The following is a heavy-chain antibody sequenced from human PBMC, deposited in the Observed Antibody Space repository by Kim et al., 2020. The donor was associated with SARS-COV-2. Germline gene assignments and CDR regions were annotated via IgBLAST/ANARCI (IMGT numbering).Heavy chain of an antibody. D-gene: IGHD3-3*01. Sequence: SETLSLTCTVSGGSISSYYWSWIRQPPGKGLEWIGDIYYSGSTNYNPSLKSRVTISVDTSKNQFSLKLSSVTAADTAVYYCARGAYYDFWSGYYIFDYWGQGTLVTVSS. V-gene: IGHV4-59*01. CDR1: GGSISSYY. CDR2: IYYSGST. CDR3: ARGAYYDFWSGYYIFDY. J-gene: IGHJ4*02.